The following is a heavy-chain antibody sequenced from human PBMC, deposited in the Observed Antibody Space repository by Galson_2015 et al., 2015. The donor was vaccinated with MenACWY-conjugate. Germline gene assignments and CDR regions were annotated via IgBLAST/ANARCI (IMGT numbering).Heavy chain of an antibody. CDR3: ARSRGYCSSTSCYMRAFDI. D-gene: IGHD2-2*01. CDR1: GFTFDDYG. Sequence: SLRLSCAASGFTFDDYGMSWVRQAPGKGLEWVSGINWNGGSTGYADSVKGRFTISRDNAKNSLYLQMNSLRAEDTALYHCARSRGYCSSTSCYMRAFDIWGQGTMVTVSS. J-gene: IGHJ3*02. V-gene: IGHV3-20*01. CDR2: INWNGGST.